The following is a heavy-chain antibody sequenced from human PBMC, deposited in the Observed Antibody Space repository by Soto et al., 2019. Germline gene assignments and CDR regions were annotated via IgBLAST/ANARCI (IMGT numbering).Heavy chain of an antibody. J-gene: IGHJ4*02. D-gene: IGHD4-4*01. Sequence: PGESLKISCKGSGYNFTNYWIAWVRQMSGRGLEWMGIIYPGDSNTRYSPSFQGQVTFSADKSIGTAYLQWSSLNASATAMYYCVRGKTTPDDWGQGTLVTV. CDR1: GYNFTNYW. CDR3: VRGKTTPDD. V-gene: IGHV5-51*01. CDR2: IYPGDSNT.